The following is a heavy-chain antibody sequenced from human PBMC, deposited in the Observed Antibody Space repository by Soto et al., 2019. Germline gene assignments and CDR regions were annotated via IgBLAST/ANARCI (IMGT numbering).Heavy chain of an antibody. CDR3: ARDLPIVGTTTWDY. CDR1: GYTFTGYY. J-gene: IGHJ4*02. V-gene: IGHV1-2*02. Sequence: GASVKVSCKASGYTFTGYYIHWVRHTPGQGLEWTGWINPNNGGTNYVQKFQGRVTMTRDTSISTAYMELRRLTSDDTAVYYCARDLPIVGTTTWDYWGQGTLVTVSS. CDR2: INPNNGGT. D-gene: IGHD1-26*01.